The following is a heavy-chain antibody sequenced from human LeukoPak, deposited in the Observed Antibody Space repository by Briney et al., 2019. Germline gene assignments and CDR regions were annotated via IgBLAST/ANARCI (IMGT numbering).Heavy chain of an antibody. J-gene: IGHJ6*03. CDR1: GDSINNYY. V-gene: IGHV4-59*01. CDR3: ATWRYCSGGHCFGSYYMDV. Sequence: PSETLSLTCTVSGDSINNYYWSWIRQPPGKGLEWIGYIYYIGTTKFNPSLKSRVTISLDTSKNQFSLKLSSVTAADTAVYYCATWRYCSGGHCFGSYYMDVWGKGTTVTVSS. D-gene: IGHD2-15*01. CDR2: IYYIGTT.